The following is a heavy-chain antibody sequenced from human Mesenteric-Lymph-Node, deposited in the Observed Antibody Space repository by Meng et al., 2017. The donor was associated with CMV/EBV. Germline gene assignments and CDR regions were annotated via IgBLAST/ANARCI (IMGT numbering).Heavy chain of an antibody. D-gene: IGHD3-10*01. CDR1: GFTFSSYS. Sequence: GESLKISCAASGFTFSSYSMNWVRQAPGKGLEWVSSISSSSSYIYYADSVKGRFTISRDNAKNSLYLQMNSLRAEDTAVYYCARDPLWFGHDAFDIWGQGTMVTVSS. J-gene: IGHJ3*02. V-gene: IGHV3-21*01. CDR3: ARDPLWFGHDAFDI. CDR2: ISSSSSYI.